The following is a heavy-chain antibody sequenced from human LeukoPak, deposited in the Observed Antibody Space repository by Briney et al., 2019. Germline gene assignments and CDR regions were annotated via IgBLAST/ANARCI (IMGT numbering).Heavy chain of an antibody. CDR2: IHYTENT. CDR1: GGSISSGDYY. CDR3: ARAEAGVGGEYYFDY. V-gene: IGHV4-31*03. D-gene: IGHD1-26*01. Sequence: SETLSLTCSVSGGSISSGDYYWTWIRQHPGKGLEWIGYIHYTENTYYSPSLKSRLTISVDTSKNEFSLKLSSVTAADTAVYYCARAEAGVGGEYYFDYWGQGTLVTVSS. J-gene: IGHJ4*02.